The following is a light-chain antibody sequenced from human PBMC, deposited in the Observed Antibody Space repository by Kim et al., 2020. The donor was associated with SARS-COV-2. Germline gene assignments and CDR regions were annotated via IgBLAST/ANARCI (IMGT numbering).Light chain of an antibody. Sequence: EIVMTQSPDTLSVSPGERATLSCRASQSINSNLAWYQQKPGQAPRLLIYGASTRATGIPARFSGSGSGTEFALAISSLQSEDFAVYSCQQYNNWPPTFGQGTKLEI. J-gene: IGKJ2*01. V-gene: IGKV3-15*01. CDR3: QQYNNWPPT. CDR1: QSINSN. CDR2: GAS.